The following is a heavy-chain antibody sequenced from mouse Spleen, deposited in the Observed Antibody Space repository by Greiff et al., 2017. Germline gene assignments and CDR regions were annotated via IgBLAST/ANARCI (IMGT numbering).Heavy chain of an antibody. CDR2: IDPSDSYT. CDR3: ARTASYFDY. CDR1: GYTFTSYW. D-gene: IGHD1-2*01. Sequence: VQLQQPGAELVKPGASVKLSCKASGYTFTSYWMQWVKQRPGQGLEWIGEIDPSDSYTNYNQKFKAKATLTVDTSSSTAYMQLSSLTSEDSAVYYCARTASYFDYWGQGTTLTVSS. V-gene: IGHV1-50*01. J-gene: IGHJ2*01.